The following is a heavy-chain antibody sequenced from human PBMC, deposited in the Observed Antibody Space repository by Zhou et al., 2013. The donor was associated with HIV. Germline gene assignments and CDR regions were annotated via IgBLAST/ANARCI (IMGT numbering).Heavy chain of an antibody. CDR1: GYTFTDYN. CDR2: INPNSGGT. D-gene: IGHD3-10*01. Sequence: QVQLVQSGAEVKKPGASVKVSCKASGYTFTDYNIHWVRQAPGQGLEWMGRINPNSGGTNYAQKYQGRVTMTRDASINTAYMELNRLKSDDTAVYYCARDPSGGVXSWGQGTLVTVSS. V-gene: IGHV1-2*06. CDR3: ARDPSGGVXS. J-gene: IGHJ4*02.